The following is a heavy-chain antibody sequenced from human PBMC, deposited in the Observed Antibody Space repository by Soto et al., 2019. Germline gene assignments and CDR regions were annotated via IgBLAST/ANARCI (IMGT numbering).Heavy chain of an antibody. D-gene: IGHD6-6*01. V-gene: IGHV5-51*01. Sequence: PGESLKISCKGSGYSFNTYWIGWVRQMPGKGLEWMGIIYPGNSETRYSPSFQGQVTISADKSTSTAYLQWSSLKASDTAMYYCATPWGSSYNKLDVWGQGTTVTASS. CDR1: GYSFNTYW. J-gene: IGHJ6*02. CDR3: ATPWGSSYNKLDV. CDR2: IYPGNSET.